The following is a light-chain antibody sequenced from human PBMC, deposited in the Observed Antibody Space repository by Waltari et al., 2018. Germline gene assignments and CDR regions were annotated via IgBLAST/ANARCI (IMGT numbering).Light chain of an antibody. CDR1: SSNIGNNY. CDR2: ENT. Sequence: QSVLTQPPSVSAAPGQRVTISCSGGSSNIGNNYVSWYRQFPGTAPKLLIYENTARPSGNPGRFSGSKSGTSATLDITGLQAGDEADYYCGTWDSSLSGAVFGGGTHLTVL. J-gene: IGLJ7*01. V-gene: IGLV1-51*02. CDR3: GTWDSSLSGAV.